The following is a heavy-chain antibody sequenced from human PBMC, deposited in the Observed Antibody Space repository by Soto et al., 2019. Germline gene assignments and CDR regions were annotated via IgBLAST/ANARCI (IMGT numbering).Heavy chain of an antibody. Sequence: SETLSLTCTVSGGSISSYYWSWIRQPPGKGLEWIGYIYYSGSTNYNPSLKSRVTISVDTSKNQFSLKLSSVTAADTAVYYCARGPGYSSGWYDYWGQGTLVTVSS. CDR1: GGSISSYY. V-gene: IGHV4-59*08. CDR3: ARGPGYSSGWYDY. CDR2: IYYSGST. J-gene: IGHJ4*02. D-gene: IGHD6-19*01.